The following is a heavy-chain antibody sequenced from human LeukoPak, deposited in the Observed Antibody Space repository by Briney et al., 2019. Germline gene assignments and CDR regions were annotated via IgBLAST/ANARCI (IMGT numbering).Heavy chain of an antibody. V-gene: IGHV3-20*01. Sequence: GGSLRLSCAASGFTFNSYSMNWVRQAPGKGLEWVSGINWNGGSTGYADSVKGRFTISRDNAKNSLYLQMNSLRAEDTALYHCAREGGGIAAAGIGEDWFDPWGQGTLVTVSS. D-gene: IGHD6-13*01. CDR1: GFTFNSYS. CDR3: AREGGGIAAAGIGEDWFDP. J-gene: IGHJ5*02. CDR2: INWNGGST.